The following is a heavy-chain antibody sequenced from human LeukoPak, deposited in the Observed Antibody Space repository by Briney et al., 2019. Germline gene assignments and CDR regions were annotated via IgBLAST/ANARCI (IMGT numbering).Heavy chain of an antibody. V-gene: IGHV3-7*01. D-gene: IGHD3-10*01. CDR3: AKSYYGG. J-gene: IGHJ4*02. Sequence: GGSLRLSCAASGFTFSIYWMSWVRQAPGKGLKWVANIKPDGSEEYYVDSVKGRFTISRDNVKNSLYLQMNSLRAEDTAVYYCAKSYYGGWGQGTLVTVSS. CDR2: IKPDGSEE. CDR1: GFTFSIYW.